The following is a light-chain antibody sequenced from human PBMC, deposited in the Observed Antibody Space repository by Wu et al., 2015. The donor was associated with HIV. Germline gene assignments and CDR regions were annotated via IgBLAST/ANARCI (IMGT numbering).Light chain of an antibody. V-gene: IGKV3-20*01. CDR3: QQYFSSPFV. CDR1: QSIDSRY. CDR2: AVS. J-gene: IGKJ4*01. Sequence: EIVLTQSPGTLSLSPGERATLLCRASQSIDSRYLAWYQQKPGQAPRLVMFAVSSRATGISDRFSGSGSATEFILSISRLEPEDFAVYYCQQYFSSPFVFGGGTKVE.